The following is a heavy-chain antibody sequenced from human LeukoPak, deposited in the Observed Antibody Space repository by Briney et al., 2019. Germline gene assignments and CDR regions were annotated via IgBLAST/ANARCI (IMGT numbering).Heavy chain of an antibody. J-gene: IGHJ5*01. V-gene: IGHV3-21*04. D-gene: IGHD3-10*01. CDR3: ARDRYYASGSYNWFDP. Sequence: GGSLRLSCAASGFTFSSYSMNWVRQAPGKGLEWVSYISSSSSYIYYADSVKGRFTISRDNAKNSLYLQMNSLRAEDTAVYYCARDRYYASGSYNWFDPWGQGTLVTVSS. CDR2: ISSSSSYI. CDR1: GFTFSSYS.